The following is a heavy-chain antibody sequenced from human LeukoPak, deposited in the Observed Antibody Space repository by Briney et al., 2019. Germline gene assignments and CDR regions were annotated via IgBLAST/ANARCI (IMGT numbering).Heavy chain of an antibody. Sequence: GGSLRLSCAASEFTFSNAWMGWVRQAPGKGLEWVGRIKRKSDGGTAEYAAPAKGRFTISRDDSKNTLYLQMSSLSTEDTAVYYCGTALRWEESRDYWGQGNLGTVSS. CDR3: GTALRWEESRDY. J-gene: IGHJ4*02. CDR2: IKRKSDGGTA. CDR1: EFTFSNAW. V-gene: IGHV3-15*01. D-gene: IGHD1-26*01.